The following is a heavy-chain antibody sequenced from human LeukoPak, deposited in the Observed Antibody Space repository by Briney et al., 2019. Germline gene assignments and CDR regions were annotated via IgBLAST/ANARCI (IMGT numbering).Heavy chain of an antibody. CDR2: IYYSGST. D-gene: IGHD3-10*01. V-gene: IGHV4-31*03. CDR1: GGSISSGGYY. CDR3: AREDKIYGSGYLWSY. J-gene: IGHJ4*02. Sequence: PSETLSLTCTVSGGSISSGGYYWSWIRQHPGKGLEWIGYIYYSGSTYYNPSLKSRVTISVDTSKNQFSLKLSSVTAADTAVYYCAREDKIYGSGYLWSYWGQGTLVTVSS.